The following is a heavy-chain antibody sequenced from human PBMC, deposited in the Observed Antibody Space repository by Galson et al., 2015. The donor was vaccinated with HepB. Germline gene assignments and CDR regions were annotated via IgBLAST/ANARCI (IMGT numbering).Heavy chain of an antibody. Sequence: SVKVSCKASGYTFTSYATHWVRQAPGQRLEWMGWINAGNGNTKYSQKFQGRVTITRGTSASTAYMELSSLRSEDTAVYYCASGDYGDYVFCYWGQGTLVTVSS. D-gene: IGHD4-17*01. J-gene: IGHJ4*02. CDR2: INAGNGNT. CDR1: GYTFTSYA. CDR3: ASGDYGDYVFCY. V-gene: IGHV1-3*01.